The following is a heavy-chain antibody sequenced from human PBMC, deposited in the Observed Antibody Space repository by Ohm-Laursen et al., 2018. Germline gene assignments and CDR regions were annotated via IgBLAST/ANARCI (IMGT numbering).Heavy chain of an antibody. CDR1: GFTFSGYA. D-gene: IGHD3-10*01. Sequence: SLRLSCSASGFTFSGYAMSWVRQGPEKGLEWVSVATGSGRSTYYTDSVKGRFSTSRDNSKNKLYLQMKSLRVEDTAVYYYAKGRSGGTGHGNWFESWGQGALVIVSS. V-gene: IGHV3-23*01. CDR3: AKGRSGGTGHGNWFES. J-gene: IGHJ5*01. CDR2: ATGSGRST.